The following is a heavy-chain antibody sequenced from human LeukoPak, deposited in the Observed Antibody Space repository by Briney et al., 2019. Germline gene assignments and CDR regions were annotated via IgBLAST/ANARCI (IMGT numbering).Heavy chain of an antibody. CDR3: AKRGDSSSWYLNWFDP. CDR1: GFTFSSYA. J-gene: IGHJ5*02. CDR2: ISGSGGST. D-gene: IGHD6-13*01. V-gene: IGHV3-23*01. Sequence: PGGPLRLSCAASGFTFSSYAMSWVRQAPGKGLEWVSVISGSGGSTYYADSVKGRFTISRDNSKNTLYLQMNSLRAEDTAVYYCAKRGDSSSWYLNWFDPWGQGTLVTVSS.